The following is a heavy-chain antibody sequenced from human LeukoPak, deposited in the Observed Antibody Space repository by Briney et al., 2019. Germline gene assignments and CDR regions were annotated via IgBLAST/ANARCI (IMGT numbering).Heavy chain of an antibody. CDR1: GGSINSYY. CDR2: IFSSGNT. J-gene: IGHJ4*02. CDR3: ARHPEADYFDY. D-gene: IGHD1-14*01. V-gene: IGHV4-4*07. Sequence: SETLSLTCTVSGGSINSYYWSWIRQPAGKGLEWIGRIFSSGNTIYNPSLQSRVTMSVDTSKNQYSLKLSSVTAAGTAVYYCARHPEADYFDYWGQGSLVTVSS.